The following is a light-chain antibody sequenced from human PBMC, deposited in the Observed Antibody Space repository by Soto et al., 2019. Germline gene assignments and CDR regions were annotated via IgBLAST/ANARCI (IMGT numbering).Light chain of an antibody. CDR3: CSFAGTYIHYV. CDR1: SSDVGAYNF. Sequence: QSVLTQPRSVSGSPGQSVTISCTGTSSDVGAYNFVSWHQQHPGKAPKLMIYDVNQRPSGVPGRFSGSKSGNTASLTISGLQAEDEADYYCCSFAGTYIHYVFGTGTKVTVL. V-gene: IGLV2-11*01. CDR2: DVN. J-gene: IGLJ1*01.